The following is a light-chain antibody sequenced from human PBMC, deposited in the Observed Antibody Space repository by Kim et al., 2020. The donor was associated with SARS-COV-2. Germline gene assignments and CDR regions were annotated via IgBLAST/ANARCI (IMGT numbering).Light chain of an antibody. CDR2: AAS. J-gene: IGKJ1*01. Sequence: DIQMTQSPSSLSASVGDRVTITCRASQGISNYLAWYQQKPGKVPKLLIYAASTLQSGVPSRFSGSGSGTDFTLTISSLQPEDVATYYCQKYNSAGIGTFGQGTKVDIK. V-gene: IGKV1-27*01. CDR1: QGISNY. CDR3: QKYNSAGIGT.